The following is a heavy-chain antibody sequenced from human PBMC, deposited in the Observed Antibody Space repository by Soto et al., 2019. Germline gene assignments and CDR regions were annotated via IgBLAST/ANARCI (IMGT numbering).Heavy chain of an antibody. CDR2: IYPGDSDT. D-gene: IGHD5-18*01. J-gene: IGHJ6*02. Sequence: GESLKISYHGTGYRFSSSWIGLVRQMPGKGLEWMGIIYPGDSDTRYSPSFQGQVTISADKSISTAYLQWSSLKASDTAMYYCARLPRGYSYGFDYGMDVWGQGTTVTVSS. V-gene: IGHV5-51*01. CDR1: GYRFSSSW. CDR3: ARLPRGYSYGFDYGMDV.